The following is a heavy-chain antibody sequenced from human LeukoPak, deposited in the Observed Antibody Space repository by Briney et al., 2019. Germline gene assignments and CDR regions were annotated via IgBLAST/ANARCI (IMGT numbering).Heavy chain of an antibody. CDR1: GFTFSSYS. D-gene: IGHD1-1*01. J-gene: IGHJ4*02. V-gene: IGHV3-48*04. CDR2: ISSSSSTI. Sequence: PGGSLRLSCAASGFTFSSYSMNWVRQAPGKGLEWVSYISSSSSTIYYADSVKGRFTISRDNAKNSLYLQMNSLRAEDTAVYYCARDPSSVNWNDEDWGQGTLVTVSS. CDR3: ARDPSSVNWNDED.